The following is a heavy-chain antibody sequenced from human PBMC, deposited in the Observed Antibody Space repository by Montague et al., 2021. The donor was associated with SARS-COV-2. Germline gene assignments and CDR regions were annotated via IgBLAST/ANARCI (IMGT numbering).Heavy chain of an antibody. CDR3: AKNGGAHGLDV. D-gene: IGHD4-23*01. J-gene: IGHJ6*02. V-gene: IGHV3-7*01. CDR2: IKPDESEK. CDR1: GFTFSNIW. Sequence: CLSLSCSASGFTFSNIWMSWVRQAPGKGLEWVANIKPDESEKNYVDSVKGRFSISRDNAKNSLYLQMDNLRAEDTAIYYCAKNGGAHGLDVWGQGTSVSVSS.